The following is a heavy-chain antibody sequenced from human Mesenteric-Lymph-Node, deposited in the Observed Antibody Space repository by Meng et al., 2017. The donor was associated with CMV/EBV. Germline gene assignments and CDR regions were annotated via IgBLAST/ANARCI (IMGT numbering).Heavy chain of an antibody. J-gene: IGHJ4*02. CDR2: ISSSGSTI. CDR1: GFTFSDYY. CDR3: ARDTAHNRLPSIIEY. D-gene: IGHD3-10*01. Sequence: GESLKISCAASGFTFSDYYMSWIRQAPGKGLEWVSYISSSGSTIYYADSVKGRFTISRDNAKNSLYLQMNSLRAEDTAVYYCARDTAHNRLPSIIEYWGQGTLVTVSS. V-gene: IGHV3-11*01.